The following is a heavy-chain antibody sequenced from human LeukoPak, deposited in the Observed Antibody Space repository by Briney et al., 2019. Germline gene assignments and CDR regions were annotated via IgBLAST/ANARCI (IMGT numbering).Heavy chain of an antibody. CDR3: ARGGVGGWFRYYFDY. CDR1: GFTFDDYG. Sequence: PGGSLRLSCPASGFTFDDYGMSWVRQAPGKGLEWVSGINWNGGSTGYADSVKGRFTISRDNAKNSLYLQMNSLRAEDTAVYFCARGGVGGWFRYYFDYWGQGTLVTVSS. CDR2: INWNGGST. V-gene: IGHV3-20*04. D-gene: IGHD6-19*01. J-gene: IGHJ4*02.